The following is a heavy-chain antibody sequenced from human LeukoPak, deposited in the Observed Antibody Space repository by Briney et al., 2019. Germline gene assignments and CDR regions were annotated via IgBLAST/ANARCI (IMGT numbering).Heavy chain of an antibody. CDR3: ARDPGIAAAEDY. Sequence: ASVKVSCKASGYTFTSYAMNWVRQAPGQGLEWMGRIIPILGIANYAQKFQGRVTITADKSTSTAYMELSSLRSEDTAVYYCARDPGIAAAEDYWGQGTLVTVSS. D-gene: IGHD6-13*01. CDR2: IIPILGIA. V-gene: IGHV1-69*04. CDR1: GYTFTSYA. J-gene: IGHJ4*02.